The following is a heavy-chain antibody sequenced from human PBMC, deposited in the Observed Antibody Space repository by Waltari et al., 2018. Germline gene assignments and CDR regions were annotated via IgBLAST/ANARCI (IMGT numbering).Heavy chain of an antibody. CDR1: GYSISSGYY. CDR2: IYHSGST. CDR3: ARRAAIAATGPTYYMDV. D-gene: IGHD6-13*01. V-gene: IGHV4-38-2*01. Sequence: QVQLQESGPGLVKPSETLSLTCAVSGYSISSGYYWGWIRQPPGKGLAWIGSIYHSGSTYYNPSLKSRVTISVDTSKNQFSLKLSSVTAADTAVYYCARRAAIAATGPTYYMDVWGKGTTVTVSS. J-gene: IGHJ6*03.